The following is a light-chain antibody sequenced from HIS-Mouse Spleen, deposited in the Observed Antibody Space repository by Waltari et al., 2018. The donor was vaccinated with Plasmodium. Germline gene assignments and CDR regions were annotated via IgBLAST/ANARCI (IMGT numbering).Light chain of an antibody. CDR2: AAS. Sequence: DIQMTQSPSSLSASVGDRVTITCRASQSISSYLNWYQQKPGKAPKLLIYAASSLQSGVPSRFSGSGSGTDFTLTISRLQPEDFATYYCQQSYSTWTCGQGTKVEIK. CDR3: QQSYSTWT. CDR1: QSISSY. V-gene: IGKV1-39*01. J-gene: IGKJ1*01.